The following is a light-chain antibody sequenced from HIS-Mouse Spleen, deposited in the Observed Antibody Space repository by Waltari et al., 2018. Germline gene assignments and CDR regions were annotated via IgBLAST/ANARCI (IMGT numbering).Light chain of an antibody. Sequence: SYVLTQPPSVSVAPGKTARITCGGNNIGSKSVHWYQQKPGQAPVLVVYDDSDWPSGSPERFSGSNSGNTATLTISRVEAGDEADYYCQVWDSSSDHVVFGGGTKLTVL. CDR2: DDS. V-gene: IGLV3-21*03. J-gene: IGLJ2*01. CDR1: NIGSKS. CDR3: QVWDSSSDHVV.